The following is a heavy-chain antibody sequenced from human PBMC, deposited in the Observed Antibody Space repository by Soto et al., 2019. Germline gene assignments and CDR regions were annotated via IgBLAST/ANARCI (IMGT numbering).Heavy chain of an antibody. D-gene: IGHD6-19*01. V-gene: IGHV4-38-2*01. CDR1: GYSISSGYY. CDR3: ARVHVMVVAGSTFDY. Sequence: SETLSLTCAVSGYSISSGYYWGWLRQPPGKGLEWIGSIYHGGSTYYNPSLNSRVTLSIDMTNNHVSLKLTSVTAADTAVYYCARVHVMVVAGSTFDYWGHGTLVTVSS. CDR2: IYHGGST. J-gene: IGHJ4*01.